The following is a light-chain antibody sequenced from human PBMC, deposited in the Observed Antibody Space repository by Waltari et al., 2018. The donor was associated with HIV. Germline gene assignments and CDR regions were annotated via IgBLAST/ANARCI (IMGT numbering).Light chain of an antibody. CDR2: INTDGSH. V-gene: IGLV4-69*01. CDR1: SGHTSNA. CDR3: QAWGAGIRV. J-gene: IGLJ3*02. Sequence: QLVLTQSPSASASLGASVKLTCTLSSGHTSNAIAWHQQQPEKGPRFLLKINTDGSHDRGDGIPDRFSGSSSGAERNLTISSLQSEDEADYYCQAWGAGIRVFGGGTKLTVL.